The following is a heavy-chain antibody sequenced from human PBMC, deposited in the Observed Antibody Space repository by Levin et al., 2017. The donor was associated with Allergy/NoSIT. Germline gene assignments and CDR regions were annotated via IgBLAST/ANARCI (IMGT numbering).Heavy chain of an antibody. CDR3: AKGGDMDV. CDR2: ITSDGTNK. CDR1: GFTFSTYG. V-gene: IGHV3-30*18. D-gene: IGHD3-16*01. Sequence: SCAASGFTFSTYGMHWVRQAPGKGLEWVALITSDGTNKFYADSVKGRFTISRDNSKNTLYLQMNSLRAEDTAIYYCAKGGDMDVWGQGTTVTVSS. J-gene: IGHJ6*02.